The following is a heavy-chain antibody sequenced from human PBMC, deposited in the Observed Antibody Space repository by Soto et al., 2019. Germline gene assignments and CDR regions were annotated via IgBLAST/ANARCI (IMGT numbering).Heavy chain of an antibody. CDR1: GGTISTNV. Sequence: QVQLMQSGVEVKKPGSSVKVSCKASGGTISTNVISWVRQAPGQGLEWMGEIMPIFAAPNNAQKFQGRLTITADTSTTTVYMELSSLTSEDTAVYFCATGARYCSGGSCYPDDWGQGTLVIVSS. D-gene: IGHD2-15*01. CDR2: IMPIFAAP. CDR3: ATGARYCSGGSCYPDD. V-gene: IGHV1-69*06. J-gene: IGHJ4*02.